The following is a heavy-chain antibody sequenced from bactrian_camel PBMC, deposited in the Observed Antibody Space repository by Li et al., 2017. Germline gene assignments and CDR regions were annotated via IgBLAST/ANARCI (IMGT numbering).Heavy chain of an antibody. CDR2: ISTDGGST. D-gene: IGHD1*01. CDR1: EDTSGPYC. V-gene: IGHV3-3*01. CDR3: AADLGGDRRCMACAASRACD. Sequence: VQLVESGGGSVQTGGSLRLSCAVSEDTSGPYCMGWFRQAPGKECEAVASISTDGGSTDYAGSVGGRFTISRDNAKNALYLQMDSLKPEDTAMYYCAADLGGDRRCMACAASRACDRGQGTQVTVS. J-gene: IGHJ4*01.